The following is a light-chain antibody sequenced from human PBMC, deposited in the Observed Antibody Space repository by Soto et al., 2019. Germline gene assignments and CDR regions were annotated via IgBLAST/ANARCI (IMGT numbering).Light chain of an antibody. J-gene: IGLJ3*02. CDR3: SSFTSTSTWV. CDR2: EAF. Sequence: QSVLTQPPSVSGSPGQSITISCTGSSSDVGGHDYVSWYLQHPGKAPKLLIYEAFNRPSGVSDRFSGSKSGSTASLTISGLQAEDEGDYYCSSFTSTSTWVFGGGTKLTVL. CDR1: SSDVGGHDY. V-gene: IGLV2-14*01.